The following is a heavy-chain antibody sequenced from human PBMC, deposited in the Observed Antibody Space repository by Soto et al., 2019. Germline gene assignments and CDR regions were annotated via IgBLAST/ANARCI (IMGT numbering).Heavy chain of an antibody. V-gene: IGHV3-23*01. J-gene: IGHJ4*02. CDR3: AISAPQKGSGWIFDY. D-gene: IGHD6-19*01. CDR2: ISGSGGSA. Sequence: EVQLLESGGGLVQPGGSLRLYCAASGFTFSTYAMSWVRQAPGKGLEWVSVISGSGGSAYYADSVKGRFTISRDNSKNTLYLQMNSLRAEDTAVYYCAISAPQKGSGWIFDYWGQGTLVTVSS. CDR1: GFTFSTYA.